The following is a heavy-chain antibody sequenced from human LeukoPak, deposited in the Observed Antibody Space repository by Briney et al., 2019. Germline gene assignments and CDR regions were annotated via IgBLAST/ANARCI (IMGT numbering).Heavy chain of an antibody. Sequence: PSETLSLTCTVSGGSISGAGYSWGWIRQPPGKGLEWLGSVYYSGNTDYNPSLKSRLTMSVDTTKNQFLLRLRSVTAADTAVYYCARRPGGYYGLGSRLDNWGQGTLVTVSS. CDR1: GGSISGAGYS. V-gene: IGHV4-39*01. J-gene: IGHJ4*02. CDR3: ARRPGGYYGLGSRLDN. D-gene: IGHD3-10*01. CDR2: VYYSGNT.